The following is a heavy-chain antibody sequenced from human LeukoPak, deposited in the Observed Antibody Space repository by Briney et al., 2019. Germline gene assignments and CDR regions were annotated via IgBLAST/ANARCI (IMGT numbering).Heavy chain of an antibody. CDR1: GFTFSSYG. CDR2: IWYDGSNK. V-gene: IGHV3-33*01. CDR3: ARVRGRRYDFWSGPFDY. D-gene: IGHD3-3*01. Sequence: GGSLRLSCAASGFTFSSYGMHWVRQAPGKGLEWVAVIWYDGSNKYYADSVKGRFTISRDNSKNTLYLQMNSLRAEDTAVYYCARVRGRRYDFWSGPFDYWGQGTLVTVSS. J-gene: IGHJ4*02.